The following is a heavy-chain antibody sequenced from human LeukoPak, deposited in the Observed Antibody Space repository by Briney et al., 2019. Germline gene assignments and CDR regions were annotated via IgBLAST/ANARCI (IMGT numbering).Heavy chain of an antibody. Sequence: GGSLRLSCAASGFTFSNYAMSWVRQGPGEGLQWVSGVTGSDSHTYYADSVKGRFTISRDNSKNTLYPQINGLRAEDTAVYYCGKGRTTTALAPSIDYWGQGTLVTVSS. CDR2: VTGSDSHT. J-gene: IGHJ4*02. CDR3: GKGRTTTALAPSIDY. D-gene: IGHD1-1*01. CDR1: GFTFSNYA. V-gene: IGHV3-23*01.